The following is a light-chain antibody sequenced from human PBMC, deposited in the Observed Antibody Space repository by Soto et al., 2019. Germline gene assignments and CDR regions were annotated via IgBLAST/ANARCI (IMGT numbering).Light chain of an antibody. V-gene: IGKV3-15*01. CDR1: QSVSSN. CDR2: GAS. J-gene: IGKJ2*01. CDR3: QQYNNWPPYT. Sequence: EIVMKQSPATLSVSPGERATLSCRARQSVSSNLAWYQQKPGQAPRLLIYGASTRATGIPARFSGSGSGTEFTLTISSLQSEDFAVYYCQQYNNWPPYTFGQGTKLEIK.